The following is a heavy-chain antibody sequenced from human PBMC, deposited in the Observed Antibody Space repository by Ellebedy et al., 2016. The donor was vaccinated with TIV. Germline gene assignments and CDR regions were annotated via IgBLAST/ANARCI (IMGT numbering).Heavy chain of an antibody. J-gene: IGHJ4*02. CDR1: GFTFDDYA. D-gene: IGHD6-6*01. CDR3: ARDLRITARDYYLEY. Sequence: SLKISXAASGFTFDDYAMHWVRQAPGKGLEWVSGISWNSGTTDYADFVKGRFTISRDNAKNSLYLQMNRLRADDTAFYYCARDLRITARDYYLEYWGQGTLVTVSS. CDR2: ISWNSGTT. V-gene: IGHV3-9*01.